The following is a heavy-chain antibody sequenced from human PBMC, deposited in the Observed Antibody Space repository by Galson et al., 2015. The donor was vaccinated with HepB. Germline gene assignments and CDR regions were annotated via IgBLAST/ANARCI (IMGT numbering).Heavy chain of an antibody. D-gene: IGHD5-18*01. Sequence: SLRLSCAASGFAFDSHAMSWVRQAPGRGLEWISGITGKGDSTFYADSVKGRFTVSKDNSNNMLYLQMNSLRAEEAGLYFCAKGYGLFDSWGQGILVTVSS. CDR1: GFAFDSHA. CDR2: ITGKGDST. J-gene: IGHJ5*01. CDR3: AKGYGLFDS. V-gene: IGHV3-23*01.